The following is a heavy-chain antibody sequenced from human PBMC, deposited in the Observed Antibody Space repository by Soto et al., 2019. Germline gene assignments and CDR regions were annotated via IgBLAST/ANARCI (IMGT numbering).Heavy chain of an antibody. V-gene: IGHV3-11*05. CDR2: ISPGSRYP. CDR1: GFTFGDSY. Sequence: PGGSLRLSCAGSGFTFGDSYMSWIRQAPGKGLEWLSYISPGSRYPAYADSVKGRFTISRDNAKRSLYLQMNSLRAEDTAVYYCTKDGGYSYGYSDAFDIWGQGTMDTVSS. J-gene: IGHJ3*02. D-gene: IGHD5-18*01. CDR3: TKDGGYSYGYSDAFDI.